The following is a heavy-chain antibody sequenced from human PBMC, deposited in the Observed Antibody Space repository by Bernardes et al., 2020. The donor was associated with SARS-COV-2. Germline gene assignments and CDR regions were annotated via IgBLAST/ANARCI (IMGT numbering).Heavy chain of an antibody. V-gene: IGHV4-34*01. CDR1: GGSFSGYY. CDR2: INHLGTT. J-gene: IGHJ5*02. D-gene: IGHD3-22*01. Sequence: SETLSLTCGVYGGSFSGYYWSWIRQSPGKGLEWIGEINHLGTTNYNPSLKSRVTISVDTSKSQFSLKLNSVTAADTSVYYCARGGAFASGYYRWGQGTLVNVSS. CDR3: ARGGAFASGYYR.